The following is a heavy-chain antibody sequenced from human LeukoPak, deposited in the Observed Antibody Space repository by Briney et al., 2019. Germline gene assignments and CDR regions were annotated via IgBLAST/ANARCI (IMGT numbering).Heavy chain of an antibody. CDR2: IYYSGST. D-gene: IGHD1-1*01. J-gene: IGHJ6*03. Sequence: SETLSLTCTVSGGSISSYYWSWIRQPPGKGLEWIGYIYYSGSTNYNPSLKSRVTISVDTSKNQFSLKLSSVTAADTAVYYCARARLTPHYTTGTTVRAYYYYYYMDVWGKGTTVTISS. V-gene: IGHV4-59*01. CDR1: GGSISSYY. CDR3: ARARLTPHYTTGTTVRAYYYYYYMDV.